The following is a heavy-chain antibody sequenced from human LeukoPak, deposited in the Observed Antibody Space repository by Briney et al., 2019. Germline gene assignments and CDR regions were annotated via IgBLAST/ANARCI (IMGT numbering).Heavy chain of an antibody. D-gene: IGHD1-26*01. CDR2: ISYSGST. CDR1: SGSISTYY. Sequence: PSETLSLTCTVSSGSISTYYWAWIRQPPGKGLEWIGYISYSGSTKYNPSLTRRVTISLDTSKNQFSLELRSMTAADTAIYYCARQAGSFTTFDFWGQGTLVTVPS. CDR3: ARQAGSFTTFDF. V-gene: IGHV4-59*08. J-gene: IGHJ4*02.